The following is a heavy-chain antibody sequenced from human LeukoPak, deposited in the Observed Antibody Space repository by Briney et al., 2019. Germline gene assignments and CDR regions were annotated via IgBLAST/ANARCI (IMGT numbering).Heavy chain of an antibody. Sequence: PGGSLRLSCAASGFTFSSYSMNWVRQAPGKGLEWVSSISSSSSYIYYADSVKGRFTISRDNAKNSLYLQMNSLRAEDTAVYYCARDTYGDYVWHGFGLTDYWGQGTLVTVSS. V-gene: IGHV3-21*01. D-gene: IGHD4-17*01. CDR1: GFTFSSYS. CDR2: ISSSSSYI. J-gene: IGHJ4*02. CDR3: ARDTYGDYVWHGFGLTDY.